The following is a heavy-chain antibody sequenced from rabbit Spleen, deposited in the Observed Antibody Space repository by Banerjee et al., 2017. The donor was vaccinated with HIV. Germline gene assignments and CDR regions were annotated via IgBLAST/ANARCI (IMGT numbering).Heavy chain of an antibody. Sequence: QSLEESGGGLFQPGASLTLTCTASGFSLSNNNVMCWVRQAPGKGLEWIGCIWTGSGSAYYVSWAKGRFTISKTSSTTVTLQMTSLTAADTATYFCARDDGVNWDYLNLWGQGTLVTVS. CDR2: IWTGSGSA. V-gene: IGHV1S40*01. CDR3: ARDDGVNWDYLNL. J-gene: IGHJ4*01. CDR1: GFSLSNNNV. D-gene: IGHD2-1*01.